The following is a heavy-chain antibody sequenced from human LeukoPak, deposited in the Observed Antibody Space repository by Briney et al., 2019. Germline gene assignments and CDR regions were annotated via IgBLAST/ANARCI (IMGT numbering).Heavy chain of an antibody. CDR3: ARATVTTWYYYYMDV. J-gene: IGHJ6*03. CDR2: IYYSGST. D-gene: IGHD4-17*01. V-gene: IGHV4-59*01. Sequence: SETLSLTCTVSGGSISSYYWSWIRQPPGKGLKWIGYIYYSGSTNYNPSLKSRVTISVDTSKNQFSLKLSSVTAADTAVYYCARATVTTWYYYYMDVWGKGTTVTVSS. CDR1: GGSISSYY.